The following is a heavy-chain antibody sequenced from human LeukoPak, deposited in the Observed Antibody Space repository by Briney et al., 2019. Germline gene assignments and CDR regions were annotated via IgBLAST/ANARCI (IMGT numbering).Heavy chain of an antibody. D-gene: IGHD5-18*01. J-gene: IGHJ3*02. CDR2: IYHSGST. Sequence: KTPETLSLTCAVSGGSISSSNWWSWVRQPPGKGLEWIGEIYHSGSTNYNPSLKSRVTISVDKSKSQFSLKLSSVTAADTAVYYCARGEVGIQLWFWAFDTWGQGTMVTVSS. V-gene: IGHV4-4*03. CDR3: ARGEVGIQLWFWAFDT. CDR1: GGSISSSNW.